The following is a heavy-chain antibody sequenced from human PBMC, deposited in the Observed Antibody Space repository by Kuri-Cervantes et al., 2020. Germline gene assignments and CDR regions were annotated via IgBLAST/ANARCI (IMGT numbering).Heavy chain of an antibody. CDR3: ARATYYDRSGYYYFDY. CDR1: GGSISSYY. J-gene: IGHJ4*02. D-gene: IGHD3-22*01. V-gene: IGHV4-59*01. CDR2: IYYSGST. Sequence: SETLSLTCTVSGGSISSYYWNWIRQPPGKGLEWIGYIYYSGSTNYNPSLESRITISVDTSKNQFSLKLSSVTAADTAVYYCARATYYDRSGYYYFDYWGQGTLVTVSS.